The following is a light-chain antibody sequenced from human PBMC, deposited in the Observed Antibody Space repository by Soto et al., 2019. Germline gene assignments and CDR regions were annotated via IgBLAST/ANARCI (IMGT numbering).Light chain of an antibody. CDR1: SSNIGNKY. CDR2: ENN. Sequence: QSVLTQPPSVSAAPGQKVTISCSGSSSNIGNKYVSWYQQLPGTAPKLLIYENNKRPSGIPDRFSGSKSGTSATLGITGLQTGDEADYYCGSWDSSLSAVVFGGGTQLTVL. J-gene: IGLJ2*01. V-gene: IGLV1-51*02. CDR3: GSWDSSLSAVV.